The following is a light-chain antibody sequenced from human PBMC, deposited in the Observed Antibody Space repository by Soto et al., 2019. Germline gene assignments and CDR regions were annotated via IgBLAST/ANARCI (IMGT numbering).Light chain of an antibody. V-gene: IGLV1-44*01. CDR2: SNN. CDR3: AAWDDRLNGI. CDR1: SSNIGSNT. J-gene: IGLJ2*01. Sequence: QSVLTQPPSASGTPGQRVTISCSGSSSNIGSNTVNWYQQLPGTAPKLLIYSNNQRSSGVPDRFSGSKSGTSASLAISGLQSEDEADYYCAAWDDRLNGIFGGGTKLTVL.